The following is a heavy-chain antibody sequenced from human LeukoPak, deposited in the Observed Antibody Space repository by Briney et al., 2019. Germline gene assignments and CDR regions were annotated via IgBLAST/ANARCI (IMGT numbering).Heavy chain of an antibody. Sequence: SETLSLTCTVSGGSISSYYWSWIRQPPGKGLEWIGRIYTSGSTNYNPSLKSRVTISVDTSKNQFSLKLSSVTAADTAVYYCARVSVGAVAGENWFDPWGQGTLVTVSS. V-gene: IGHV4-4*08. D-gene: IGHD6-19*01. CDR3: ARVSVGAVAGENWFDP. CDR2: IYTSGST. CDR1: GGSISSYY. J-gene: IGHJ5*02.